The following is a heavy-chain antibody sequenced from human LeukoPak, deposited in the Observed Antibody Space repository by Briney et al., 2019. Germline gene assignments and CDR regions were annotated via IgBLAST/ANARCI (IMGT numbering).Heavy chain of an antibody. J-gene: IGHJ5*02. CDR2: IYYSGST. D-gene: IGHD6-19*01. CDR1: GGSISSYY. CDR3: ARDYFYSSGPQGFDP. V-gene: IGHV4-59*01. Sequence: PSETLSLTCTVSGGSISSYYWSWIRQPPGKGLEWIGNIYYSGSTNYNPSLKSRVTISEDRSKNQFSLKLSSVTAADTAVYYCARDYFYSSGPQGFDPWGQGTLVTVSS.